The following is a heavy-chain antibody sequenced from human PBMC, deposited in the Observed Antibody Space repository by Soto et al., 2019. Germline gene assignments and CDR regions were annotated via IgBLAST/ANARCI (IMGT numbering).Heavy chain of an antibody. D-gene: IGHD3-9*01. CDR3: ARHATYYDILTGYYRDAFDI. CDR1: GGSISSSSYY. J-gene: IGHJ3*02. Sequence: PSETLSLTCTVSGGSISSSSYYWGWIRQPPGKGLEWIGSIYYSGSTYYNPSLKSRVTISVDTSKNQFSLKLSSVTAADTAVYYCARHATYYDILTGYYRDAFDIWGQGTMVTVSS. CDR2: IYYSGST. V-gene: IGHV4-39*01.